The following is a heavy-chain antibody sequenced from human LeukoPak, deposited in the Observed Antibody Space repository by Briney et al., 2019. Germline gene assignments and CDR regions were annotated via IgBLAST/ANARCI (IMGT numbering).Heavy chain of an antibody. Sequence: PSETLSLTCTVSGGSVTSYYWSWIRQPPGKGLEWIGEINHSGSTNYNPSLKSRVTISVDTSKNQFSLKLSSVTAADTAVYYCARGGEMATILAPGYYFDYWGQGTLVTVSS. CDR2: INHSGST. J-gene: IGHJ4*02. CDR1: GGSVTSYY. V-gene: IGHV4-34*01. D-gene: IGHD5-24*01. CDR3: ARGGEMATILAPGYYFDY.